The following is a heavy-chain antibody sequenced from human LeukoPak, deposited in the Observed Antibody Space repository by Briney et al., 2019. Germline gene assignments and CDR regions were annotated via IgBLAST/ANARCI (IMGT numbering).Heavy chain of an antibody. CDR3: ARHRSSWGIAAAGTHQ. Sequence: PSETLSLTCTVSGGSISSSSYYWGWIRQPPGKGLEWIGSIYYSGSTYYNPSLKSRVTISVDTSKNQFSLKLSSVTAADTAVYYCARHRSSWGIAAAGTHQWGQGTLVTVSS. CDR2: IYYSGST. J-gene: IGHJ4*02. V-gene: IGHV4-39*01. CDR1: GGSISSSSYY. D-gene: IGHD6-13*01.